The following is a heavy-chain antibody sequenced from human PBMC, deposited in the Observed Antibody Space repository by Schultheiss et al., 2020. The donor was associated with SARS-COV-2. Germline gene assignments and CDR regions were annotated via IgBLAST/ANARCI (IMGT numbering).Heavy chain of an antibody. V-gene: IGHV3-23*01. CDR2: ISGSGGAT. J-gene: IGHJ3*02. D-gene: IGHD3-16*01. CDR3: ARSWGELPNAFDI. Sequence: GGSLRLSCAASGFTFSSYWMHWVRQAPGKGLEWVSAISGSGGATYYADSVTGRFIISRDDSKNTLLLQMNSLRIEDTAVYFCARSWGELPNAFDIWGQGTMVTVSS. CDR1: GFTFSSYW.